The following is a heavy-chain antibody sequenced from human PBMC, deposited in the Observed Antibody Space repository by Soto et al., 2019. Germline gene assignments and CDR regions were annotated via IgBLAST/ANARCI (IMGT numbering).Heavy chain of an antibody. V-gene: IGHV3-66*01. CDR1: GFTVSSNY. CDR3: ATTGRRGVLGWFDP. CDR2: IYSGGST. Sequence: EVHLVESGGGLVQPGGSLRLSCAASGFTVSSNYMSWVRQAPGKGLEWVSVIYSGGSTYYEDSVKGRFTISRDNSKNTLYRQMNSLRAEDTAVYYCATTGRRGVLGWFDPWGQGTLVTVSS. J-gene: IGHJ5*02. D-gene: IGHD4-17*01.